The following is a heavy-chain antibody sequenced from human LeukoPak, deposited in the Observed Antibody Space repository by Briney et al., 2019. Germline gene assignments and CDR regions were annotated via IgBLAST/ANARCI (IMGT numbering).Heavy chain of an antibody. Sequence: PGGPLRLFCSASGFTFSSYAMHWVRQAPGKGLEYVSAISSNGGSTYYADSVKSRFTISRDNSKNTLYLQMSSLRAEDTAVYYCVKSVRGYSGYDAFDYWGQGTLVTVSS. CDR3: VKSVRGYSGYDAFDY. D-gene: IGHD5-12*01. CDR2: ISSNGGST. J-gene: IGHJ4*02. CDR1: GFTFSSYA. V-gene: IGHV3-64D*06.